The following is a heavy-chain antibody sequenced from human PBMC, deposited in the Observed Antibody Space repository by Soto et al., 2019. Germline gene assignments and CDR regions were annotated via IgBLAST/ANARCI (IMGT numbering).Heavy chain of an antibody. V-gene: IGHV4-34*01. J-gene: IGHJ6*03. D-gene: IGHD3-3*01. CDR2: INHSGST. Sequence: SETLSLTCAVYGGSFSGYYWSWIRQPPGKGLEWIGEINHSGSTNYNPALRSRVTIPVDTSKNQFSLKLSSVTAADTAVYYCARLRRSGYLQYYYYYMDVWGKGTTVTVSS. CDR1: GGSFSGYY. CDR3: ARLRRSGYLQYYYYYMDV.